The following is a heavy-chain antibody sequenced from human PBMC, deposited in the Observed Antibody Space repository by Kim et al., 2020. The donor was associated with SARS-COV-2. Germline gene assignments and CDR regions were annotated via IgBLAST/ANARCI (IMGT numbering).Heavy chain of an antibody. CDR3: ATGVGMGVPSWFDP. V-gene: IGHV1-24*01. Sequence: AQKCAGRVTMTEDTSTDTAYMELSSLRSEDTAVYYCATGVGMGVPSWFDPWGQGTLVTVSS. D-gene: IGHD1-26*01. J-gene: IGHJ5*02.